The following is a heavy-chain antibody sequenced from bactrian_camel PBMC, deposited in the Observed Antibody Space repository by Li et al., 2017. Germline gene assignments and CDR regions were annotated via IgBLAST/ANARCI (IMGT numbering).Heavy chain of an antibody. CDR3: AANSPGLFGY. CDR2: IDDDGST. Sequence: HVQLVESGGGLVQPGGSLRLSCVASVYTYSTYCMAWFRQAPGKEREGVAAIDDDGSTNYADSVKGRFTISRDNAKNTLYLEMSVLKPEDTAMYYCAANSPGLFGYWGRGTQVTVS. D-gene: IGHD2*01. CDR1: VYTYSTYC. V-gene: IGHV3S26*01. J-gene: IGHJ6*01.